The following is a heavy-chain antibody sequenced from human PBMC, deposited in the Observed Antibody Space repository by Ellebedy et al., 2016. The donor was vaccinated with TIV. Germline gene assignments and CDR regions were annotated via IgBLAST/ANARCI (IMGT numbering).Heavy chain of an antibody. CDR2: ISSTGTTI. CDR3: ANGAYDI. V-gene: IGHV3-48*04. Sequence: PGGSLRLSCAASGFTFRNNSMNWVRQAPGKGLEWVSYISSTGTTIYYADFVKVRFTISRDNAKISLYLQMNSLTAEDTAVYYCANGAYDIWGQGTMVTVSS. CDR1: GFTFRNNS. D-gene: IGHD5-24*01. J-gene: IGHJ3*02.